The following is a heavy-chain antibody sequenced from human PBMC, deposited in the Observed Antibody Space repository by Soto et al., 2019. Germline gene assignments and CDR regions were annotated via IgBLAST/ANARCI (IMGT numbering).Heavy chain of an antibody. V-gene: IGHV4-59*11. D-gene: IGHD6-19*01. CDR2: ISYSGSA. Sequence: SETLSLTCTVSGGSITTHFWSWIRQPPGKGLEWIGYISYSGSANYNPSLKSRVTISADTSKNQFSLKLTSVTTADTAVYYCARGVAGSLNWFDPWGQGTLVTVS. CDR1: GGSITTHF. CDR3: ARGVAGSLNWFDP. J-gene: IGHJ5*02.